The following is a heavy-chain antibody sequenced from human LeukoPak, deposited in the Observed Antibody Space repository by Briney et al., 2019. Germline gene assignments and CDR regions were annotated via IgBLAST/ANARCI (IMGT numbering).Heavy chain of an antibody. J-gene: IGHJ4*02. CDR1: GFTFSDYE. D-gene: IGHD4-17*01. CDR3: VRPLRLDY. V-gene: IGHV3-48*03. Sequence: PGGYLRLSCIVSGFTFSDYEMNPVRQAPGKGLDWVAYISAGSGVTIDFAESLRGRFMISRDNAKNSMSVQMNSLRIQDKSLYYCVRPLRLDYWGRGTLVTVSS. CDR2: ISAGSGVTI.